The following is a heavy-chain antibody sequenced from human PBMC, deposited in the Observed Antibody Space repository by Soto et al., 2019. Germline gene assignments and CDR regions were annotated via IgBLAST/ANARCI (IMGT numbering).Heavy chain of an antibody. J-gene: IGHJ4*02. CDR2: VYYSGTT. V-gene: IGHV4-61*01. CDR1: GGSVSDKTYY. Sequence: SETLSLTCSVSGGSVSDKTYYWSWIRQPPGKRLEWIGYVYYSGTTKYNPSLKSRVTISVDLSKNQFSLRLSSVTTGDTALYYCARTTAVPNSLRSRYFFDYWGQGTLVTVSS. CDR3: ARTTAVPNSLRSRYFFDY. D-gene: IGHD4-17*01.